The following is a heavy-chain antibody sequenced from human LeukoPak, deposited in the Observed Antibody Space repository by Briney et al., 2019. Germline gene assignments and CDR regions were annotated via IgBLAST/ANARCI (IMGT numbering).Heavy chain of an antibody. CDR2: IYYSGST. CDR1: GGSISSYY. CDR3: ARALKERSLDY. Sequence: SETLSLTCTVSGGSISSYYWSWIRQPPGKGLEWIGYIYYSGSTNYNPSLKSRVTISVDTSKNQFSLKLSSVTAADTAVYYCARALKERSLDYWGQGTLATVSS. D-gene: IGHD1-26*01. J-gene: IGHJ4*02. V-gene: IGHV4-59*01.